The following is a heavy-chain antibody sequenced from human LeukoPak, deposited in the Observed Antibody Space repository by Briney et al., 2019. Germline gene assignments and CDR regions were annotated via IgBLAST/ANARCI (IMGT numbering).Heavy chain of an antibody. CDR1: GYTFTSYY. CDR3: MTNILTMVSGFWNGL. J-gene: IGHJ4*02. Sequence: GASVKVSCKASGYTFTSYYMHWVRQAPGQGLEWMGRIDPGDGETKYAQKFQDRGIITADTSSDTAYMELRNLRSEDTAVYYCMTNILTMVSGFWNGLWGQGTLVHVS. CDR2: IDPGDGET. V-gene: IGHV1-69-2*01. D-gene: IGHD2-8*01.